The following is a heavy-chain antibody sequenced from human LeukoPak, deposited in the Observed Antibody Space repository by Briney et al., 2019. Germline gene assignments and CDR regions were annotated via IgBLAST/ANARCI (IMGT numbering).Heavy chain of an antibody. CDR2: IYYSGST. V-gene: IGHV4-59*01. CDR1: GGSISSYY. J-gene: IGHJ4*02. Sequence: SETLSLTCTVSGGSISSYYWSWIRQPPGKGLEWIGYIYYSGSTNYNPSLKRRVTISVDTSKNQFSLKLSSVTAADTAVYYCARGSGKIFDYWGQGTLVTVSS. CDR3: ARGSGKIFDY. D-gene: IGHD3-3*01.